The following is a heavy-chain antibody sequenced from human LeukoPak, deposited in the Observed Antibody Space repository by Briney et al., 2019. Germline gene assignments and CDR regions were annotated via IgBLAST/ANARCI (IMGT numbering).Heavy chain of an antibody. CDR3: ARDLDGDYSNYYYGMDV. Sequence: SVKVSCKASGGTFSSYAISWVRPAPGQGLEWMGGIIPIFGTANYAQKFQGRVTITADESTSTAYMELSSLRSEDTAVYYCARDLDGDYSNYYYGMDVWGQGTTVTVSS. CDR2: IIPIFGTA. D-gene: IGHD4-17*01. CDR1: GGTFSSYA. J-gene: IGHJ6*02. V-gene: IGHV1-69*13.